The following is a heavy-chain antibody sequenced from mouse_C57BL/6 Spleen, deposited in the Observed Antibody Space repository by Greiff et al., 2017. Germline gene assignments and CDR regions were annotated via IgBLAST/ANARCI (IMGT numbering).Heavy chain of an antibody. CDR3: ARRDYYGRNSFAY. CDR2: LYPGDGDP. J-gene: IGHJ3*01. D-gene: IGHD1-1*01. CDR1: GYAFSSYW. Sequence: QVQLQQSGAELVKPGASVKISCKASGYAFSSYWMNWVKQRPGKGLEWIGQLYPGDGDPNYNGTFKGKATLTADKSSSTAYMQLSSLTSEDSAVYFCARRDYYGRNSFAYWGQGTLVTVSA. V-gene: IGHV1-80*01.